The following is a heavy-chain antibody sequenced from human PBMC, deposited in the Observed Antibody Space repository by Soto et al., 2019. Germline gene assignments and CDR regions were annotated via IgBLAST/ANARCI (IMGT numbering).Heavy chain of an antibody. J-gene: IGHJ6*02. Sequence: PSETLSLTCTVSGGSISSSSYYWGWIRQPPGKGLEWIGSIYYSGSTYYNPSLKSRVTISVDTSKNQFSLKLSSVTAADTAVYYCARSSDHYYYYGMDVWGQGTTVTVSS. V-gene: IGHV4-39*01. D-gene: IGHD6-6*01. CDR3: ARSSDHYYYYGMDV. CDR2: IYYSGST. CDR1: GGSISSSSYY.